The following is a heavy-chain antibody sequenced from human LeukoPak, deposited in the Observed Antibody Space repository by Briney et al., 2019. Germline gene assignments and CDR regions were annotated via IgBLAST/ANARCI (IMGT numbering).Heavy chain of an antibody. J-gene: IGHJ4*02. Sequence: SGGSLSLSCEGSGFTFSNYWMGWVRQAPGKGLQWVANIKTDGSEKYYVDSVKGRFTISRDNAKNSLYLQMNSLRAEDTAVYYCARGDDTLTGSKFFDYWGQGTLVTVSS. D-gene: IGHD3-9*01. CDR1: GFTFSNYW. CDR3: ARGDDTLTGSKFFDY. CDR2: IKTDGSEK. V-gene: IGHV3-7*01.